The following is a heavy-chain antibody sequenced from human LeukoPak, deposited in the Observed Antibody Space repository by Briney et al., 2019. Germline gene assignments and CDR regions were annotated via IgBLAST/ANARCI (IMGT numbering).Heavy chain of an antibody. CDR2: ISGLSTHI. CDR3: GRAFPPLRTSSAGDL. D-gene: IGHD3-16*01. J-gene: IGHJ4*02. Sequence: GGSLRLSCSASGFTFSDYDMNWVRQAPGKGLEWVSSISGLSTHIYYGDSVKGRFSISRDNAKNSVYLQMNSLGVEDAAIYYCGRAFPPLRTSSAGDLWGQGILVTVSS. CDR1: GFTFSDYD. V-gene: IGHV3-69-1*02.